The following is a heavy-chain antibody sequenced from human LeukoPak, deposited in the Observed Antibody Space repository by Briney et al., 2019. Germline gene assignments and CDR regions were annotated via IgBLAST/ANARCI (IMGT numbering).Heavy chain of an antibody. J-gene: IGHJ4*02. CDR1: GFTFSSYA. CDR3: AKDGYSSSWLYFDY. V-gene: IGHV3-23*01. Sequence: GGSLRLSCAASGFTFSSYAMSWVRQAPGKGLEWVSAISGSGGSTYYADSVKGRSTISRDNSKNTLYLQMNSLRAEDTAVYYCAKDGYSSSWLYFDYWGQGTLVTVSS. D-gene: IGHD6-13*01. CDR2: ISGSGGST.